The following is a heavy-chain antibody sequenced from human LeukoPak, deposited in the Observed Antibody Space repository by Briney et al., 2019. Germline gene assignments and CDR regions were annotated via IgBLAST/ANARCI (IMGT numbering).Heavy chain of an antibody. V-gene: IGHV3-74*01. D-gene: IGHD3-22*01. J-gene: IGHJ5*02. Sequence: GGSLRLSCAASGFTFSSYWMHWVRQAPGKGLVWVSRINSDGSSTNYADSVKGRFTISRDNAKNTLYLQMNSLRAEGTAVYYCVRDSSGYYYGWFDPWGQGTLVTVSS. CDR3: VRDSSGYYYGWFDP. CDR2: INSDGSST. CDR1: GFTFSSYW.